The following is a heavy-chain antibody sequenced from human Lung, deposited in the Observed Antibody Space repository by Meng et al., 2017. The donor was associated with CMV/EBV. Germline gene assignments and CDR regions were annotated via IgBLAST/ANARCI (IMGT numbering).Heavy chain of an antibody. V-gene: IGHV3-48*04. J-gene: IGHJ4*01. CDR3: ARALLGYCSSTSCSDVRYFDY. D-gene: IGHD2-2*01. CDR2: ISSSSTI. Sequence: GEXXKISCVVSGLTFSSYDIHWVRQAPGKGLEWVSYISSSSTIYYADSVKGRFTISRDNAKNSLYLQMNSLRAEDTAVYYCARALLGYCSSTSCSDVRYFDYWGHGTLVTVSS. CDR1: GLTFSSYD.